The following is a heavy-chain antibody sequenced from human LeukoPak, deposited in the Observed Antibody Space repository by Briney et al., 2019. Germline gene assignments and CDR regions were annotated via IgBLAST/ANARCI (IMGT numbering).Heavy chain of an antibody. CDR1: GFSVRTTY. J-gene: IGHJ4*02. V-gene: IGHV3-53*01. CDR3: TRSGYRHPYHFDS. Sequence: LSGGSLRLSCAASGFSVRTTYMSWVRQAPGKGLEWVSVLYTGGGTDHADSVKGRFTISRDNSKNTLSLQMNSLRVEDTAIYYCTRSGYRHPYHFDSWGQGTLVTVSS. D-gene: IGHD3-22*01. CDR2: LYTGGGT.